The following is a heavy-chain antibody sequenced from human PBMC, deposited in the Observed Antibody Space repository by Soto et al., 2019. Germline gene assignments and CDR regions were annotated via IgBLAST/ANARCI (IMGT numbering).Heavy chain of an antibody. CDR1: GGSFSGYY. J-gene: IGHJ6*02. Sequence: PSETLSLTCAVYGGSFSGYYWSWIRQPPGKGLEWIGEINHSGSTNYNPSLKSRVTISVDTSKNQFSLKLSSVTAADTAVYYCARGTYIAVAGSLYYYGMDVWGQGTTVTVSS. CDR2: INHSGST. D-gene: IGHD6-19*01. V-gene: IGHV4-34*01. CDR3: ARGTYIAVAGSLYYYGMDV.